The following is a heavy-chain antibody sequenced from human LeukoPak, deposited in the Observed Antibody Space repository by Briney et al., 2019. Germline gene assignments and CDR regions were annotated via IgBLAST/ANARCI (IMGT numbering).Heavy chain of an antibody. CDR2: ISHDARNK. CDR3: TKTNTQNWFGP. CDR1: GFIFSNYG. J-gene: IGHJ5*02. V-gene: IGHV3-30*18. Sequence: GTSLRLSCAASGFIFSNYGMHWVRQAPGKRLEWVALISHDARNKIYADSVEGRFTISRDNSNNMVYLQMSGLRAEDTAIYYCTKTNTQNWFGPWGQGTLDTVSS. D-gene: IGHD2-15*01.